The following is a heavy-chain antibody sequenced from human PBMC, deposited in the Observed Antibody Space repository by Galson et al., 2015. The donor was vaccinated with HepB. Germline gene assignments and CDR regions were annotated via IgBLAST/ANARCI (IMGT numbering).Heavy chain of an antibody. CDR2: IIPIFATA. J-gene: IGHJ4*02. D-gene: IGHD2-15*01. V-gene: IGHV1-69*13. Sequence: SVKVSCKASGGTFSSYALNWVRQAPGQGLEWMGGIIPIFATANYAQKFQGRVTITADESTYTAYMELSTLRSGDTAVYYCASQHLGYFRGGVCYSDKYFDSWGQGTLVTVSS. CDR3: ASQHLGYFRGGVCYSDKYFDS. CDR1: GGTFSSYA.